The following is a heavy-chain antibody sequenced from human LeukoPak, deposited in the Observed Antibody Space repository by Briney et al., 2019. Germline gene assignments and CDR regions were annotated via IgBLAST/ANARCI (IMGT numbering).Heavy chain of an antibody. D-gene: IGHD3-16*01. J-gene: IGHJ3*02. V-gene: IGHV4-38-2*02. Sequence: SVTLSLTCTVSGYSISGGYYWGWIRQPPGKGLEWIGSIYYSGSTYYNPSLKSRVTISVDTSKNQFSLKLSSVTAADTAVYYCARHLGHAFDIWGQGTMVTVSS. CDR2: IYYSGST. CDR1: GYSISGGYY. CDR3: ARHLGHAFDI.